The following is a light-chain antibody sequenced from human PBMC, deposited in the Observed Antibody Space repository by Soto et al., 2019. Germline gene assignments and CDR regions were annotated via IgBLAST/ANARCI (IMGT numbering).Light chain of an antibody. CDR1: QSVSSSC. J-gene: IGKJ1*01. CDR2: AAS. CDR3: QQYGISPRT. Sequence: EIVLTQSPGTLSLSPGERATLSCRASQSVSSSCFAWYQQKPGQAPRLLIYAASSRATGIPDRFSGRGSGTEFTLTISRLEPEDFAIYYCQQYGISPRTFGQGTKVEIK. V-gene: IGKV3-20*01.